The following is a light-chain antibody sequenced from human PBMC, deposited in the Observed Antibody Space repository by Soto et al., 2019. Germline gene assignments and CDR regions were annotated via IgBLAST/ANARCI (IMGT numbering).Light chain of an antibody. J-gene: IGKJ4*01. V-gene: IGKV3-11*01. CDR1: QHVSTY. CDR3: QQRGDLIVT. Sequence: ILLTQSPATLSLSPGEGATLSCRASQHVSTYVAWYQQKPGHAPRLLIFDASNRATGVPARFSGSGSGTDFTLTISNLEPGDSGIYYCQQRGDLIVTFGGGTKVEI. CDR2: DAS.